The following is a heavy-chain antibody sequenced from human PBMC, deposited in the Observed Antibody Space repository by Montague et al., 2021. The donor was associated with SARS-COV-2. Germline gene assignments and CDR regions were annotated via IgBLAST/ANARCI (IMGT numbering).Heavy chain of an antibody. Sequence: SETLSLTCTVSGGSISSSNYYWGWIRQHPGKELEGIGSIYYSGTTYYDPSRQSRVTIAVDTSKKQFSLKLSSVTAADTAVYYCARGTYTRGWFQKLDYWGQGTTVTVSS. J-gene: IGHJ4*02. CDR2: IYYSGTT. CDR1: GGSISSSNYY. CDR3: ARGTYTRGWFQKLDY. D-gene: IGHD6-19*01. V-gene: IGHV4-39*01.